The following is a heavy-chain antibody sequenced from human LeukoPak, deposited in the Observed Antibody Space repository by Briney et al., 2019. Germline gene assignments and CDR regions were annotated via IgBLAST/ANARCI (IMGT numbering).Heavy chain of an antibody. CDR2: INHSGST. CDR3: ARVRRSARDAFDI. V-gene: IGHV4-34*01. CDR1: GGSFSGYY. D-gene: IGHD3-3*01. J-gene: IGHJ3*02. Sequence: SETLSLTCAVYGGSFSGYYWSWIRQPPGKGLEWSGEINHSGSTNYNPSLKSRVTISVDTSKNQFSLKLSSVTAADTAVYYCARVRRSARDAFDIWGQGTMVTVSS.